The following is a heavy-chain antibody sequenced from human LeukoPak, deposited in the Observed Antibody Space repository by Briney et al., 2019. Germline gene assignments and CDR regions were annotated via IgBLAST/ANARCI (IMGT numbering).Heavy chain of an antibody. CDR2: ISSGGSVM. V-gene: IGHV3-48*01. CDR3: TRDLEY. J-gene: IGHJ4*02. Sequence: GGSLRLSCGTSGYTFSDYTMNWVRQAPGKGPEWISYISSGGSVMHYADSVKGRFTISRDNVENSLYLQMNSLRVEDTAVYYCTRDLEYWGQGVLVTVSS. CDR1: GYTFSDYT.